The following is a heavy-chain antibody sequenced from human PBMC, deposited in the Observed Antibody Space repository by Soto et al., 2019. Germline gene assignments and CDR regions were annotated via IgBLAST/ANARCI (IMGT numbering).Heavy chain of an antibody. CDR1: GGSLSAYY. V-gene: IGHV4-34*01. J-gene: IGHJ1*01. CDR3: ALAPAAHILP. CDR2: INPSGTT. D-gene: IGHD2-2*01. Sequence: PSETLYLTCAVYGGSLSAYYWSWIRQPPGKGLEWIGEINPSGTTNYNPSLKSRVTISVDTSKNQFSLKLSSVTAADTAVYHCALAPAAHILPWGQGPLVTVSS.